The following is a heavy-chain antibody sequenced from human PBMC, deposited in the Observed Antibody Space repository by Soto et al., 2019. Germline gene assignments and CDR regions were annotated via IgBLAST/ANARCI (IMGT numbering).Heavy chain of an antibody. Sequence: SETLSLTCAVYGGSFYGGSFSGYYWSWIRQAPGKGLEWIGEINHSGSTKLNPSLKSRVSISADTSKNQLYLRLSSVTAADTAVYYCARGLDPSYPDTFHIWGQGTMVTVSS. D-gene: IGHD1-1*01. V-gene: IGHV4-34*01. J-gene: IGHJ3*02. CDR1: GGSFSGYY. CDR3: ARGLDPSYPDTFHI. CDR2: INHSGST.